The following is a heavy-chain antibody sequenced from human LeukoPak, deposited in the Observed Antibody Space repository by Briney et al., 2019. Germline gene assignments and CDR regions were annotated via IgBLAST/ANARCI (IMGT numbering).Heavy chain of an antibody. V-gene: IGHV3-30-3*01. Sequence: PGGSLRLSCAASGFTFSSYAMHWVRQAPGKGLEWVAVISYDESNKYYADSVKGRFTISRDNSKNTLYLQMNSLRAEDTAVYYCAGWLQALDYWGQGTLVTVSS. CDR3: AGWLQALDY. J-gene: IGHJ4*02. CDR1: GFTFSSYA. CDR2: ISYDESNK. D-gene: IGHD5-24*01.